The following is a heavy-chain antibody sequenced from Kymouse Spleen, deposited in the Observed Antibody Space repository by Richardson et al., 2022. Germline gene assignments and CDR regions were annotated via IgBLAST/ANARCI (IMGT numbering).Heavy chain of an antibody. CDR2: INPSGGST. CDR1: GYTFTSYY. V-gene: IGHV1-46*03. D-gene: IGHD1-7*01. Sequence: QVQLVQSGAEVKKPGASVKVSCKASGYTFTSYYMHWVRQAPGQGLEWMGIINPSGGSTSYAQKFQGRVTMTRDTSTSTVYMELSSLRSEDTAVYYCARDITGTTADYYYGMDVWGQGTTVTVSS. J-gene: IGHJ6*02. CDR3: ARDITGTTADYYYGMDV.